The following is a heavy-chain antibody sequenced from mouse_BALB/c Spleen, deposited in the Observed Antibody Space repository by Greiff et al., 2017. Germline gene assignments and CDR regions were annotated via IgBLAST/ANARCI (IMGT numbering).Heavy chain of an antibody. V-gene: IGHV1-9*01. J-gene: IGHJ2*01. CDR2: ILPGSGST. CDR1: GYTFSSYW. Sequence: VQLQQSGAELMKPGASVKISCKATGYTFSSYWIEWVKQRPGHGLEWIGEILPGSGSTNYNEKFKGKATFTADTSSNTAYMQLSSLTSEDSAVYYCASCYDYDDWGQGTTLTVSS. CDR3: ASCYDYDD. D-gene: IGHD2-4*01.